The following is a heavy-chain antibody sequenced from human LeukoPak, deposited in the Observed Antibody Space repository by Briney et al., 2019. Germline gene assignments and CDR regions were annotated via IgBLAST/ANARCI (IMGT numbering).Heavy chain of an antibody. V-gene: IGHV4-34*01. CDR3: AKTPTALVRGGYYFDN. Sequence: SETLCLTCAVYGGSFSGHYWSWIRQPPGKGLEWIGEINHIGSTDYNPSLKSRVTIAVDTSKNQFSLKLSSVTAADTAVYYCAKTPTALVRGGYYFDNWGRGTLVTVSS. J-gene: IGHJ4*02. CDR1: GGSFSGHY. D-gene: IGHD6-6*01. CDR2: INHIGST.